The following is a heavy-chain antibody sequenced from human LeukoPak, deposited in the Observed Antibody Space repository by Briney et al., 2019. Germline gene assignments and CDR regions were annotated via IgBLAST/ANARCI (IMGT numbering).Heavy chain of an antibody. D-gene: IGHD3-22*01. CDR3: ASWYYYDSSGLGDY. Sequence: GGSLRLSCAASGFTVSSNYMSWVRQAPGKGLERVSVIYSGGSTYYADSVKGRFTISRDNSKNTLYLQMNSLRAEDTAVYYCASWYYYDSSGLGDYWGQGTLVTVSS. J-gene: IGHJ4*02. CDR2: IYSGGST. V-gene: IGHV3-53*01. CDR1: GFTVSSNY.